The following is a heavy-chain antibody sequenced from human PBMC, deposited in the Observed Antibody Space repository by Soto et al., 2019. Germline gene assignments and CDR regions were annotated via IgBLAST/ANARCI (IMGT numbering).Heavy chain of an antibody. CDR3: TTVGWVLLAPKLDY. Sequence: APGKGLEWVGRIKSKTDGGTTDYAAPVKGRFTISRDDSKNTLYLQMNSLKTEDTAVYYCTTVGWVLLAPKLDYWGQGTLFTVST. J-gene: IGHJ4*02. D-gene: IGHD1-26*01. V-gene: IGHV3-15*07. CDR2: IKSKTDGGTT.